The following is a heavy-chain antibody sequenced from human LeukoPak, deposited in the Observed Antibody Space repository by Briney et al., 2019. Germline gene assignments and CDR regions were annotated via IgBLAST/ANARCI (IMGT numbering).Heavy chain of an antibody. D-gene: IGHD2-21*02. V-gene: IGHV1-69*13. CDR1: GSSFSTYT. CDR2: IVPIFGTP. CDR3: ASGGACGGDCYRYHFDY. J-gene: IGHJ4*02. Sequence: SVKVSCKASGSSFSTYTISWVRQAPGQGLEWMGGIVPIFGTPNYAQKFQDRVTITADESMRTVYMELSSLRSEDTAVFYCASGGACGGDCYRYHFDYWGQGTLVTVSS.